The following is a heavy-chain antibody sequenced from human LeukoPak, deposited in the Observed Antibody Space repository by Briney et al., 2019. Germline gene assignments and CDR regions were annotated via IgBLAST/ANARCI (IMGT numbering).Heavy chain of an antibody. V-gene: IGHV5-51*01. Sequence: GESLKISCNCSGYSFTSYWIGWVRQMPGKGLEWVGIIYPGDSDTRYSPSFQGQVTISVDKSISTAYLQWSSLKASDTAIYYCAKIDRQYCSRSSCYALDFWGQGTQVTVSS. CDR2: IYPGDSDT. CDR1: GYSFTSYW. CDR3: AKIDRQYCSRSSCYALDF. J-gene: IGHJ4*02. D-gene: IGHD2-2*01.